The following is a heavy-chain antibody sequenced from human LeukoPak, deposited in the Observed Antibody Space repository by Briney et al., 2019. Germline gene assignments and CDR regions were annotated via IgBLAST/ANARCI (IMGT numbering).Heavy chain of an antibody. CDR2: FDPEDGET. CDR1: GYTLTELS. V-gene: IGHV1-24*01. D-gene: IGHD3-22*01. Sequence: GASVKVSCKVSGYTLTELSMHWVRQAPGKGLEWMGGFDPEDGETIYAQKFQGRVTMTEDTSTDTAYMELSSLRSEDTAVYYCATAAVYYDSSGYQHLDYWGQGTLVTVSS. J-gene: IGHJ4*02. CDR3: ATAAVYYDSSGYQHLDY.